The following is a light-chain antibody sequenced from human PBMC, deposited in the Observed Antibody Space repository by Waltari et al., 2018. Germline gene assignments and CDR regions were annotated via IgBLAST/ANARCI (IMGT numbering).Light chain of an antibody. CDR3: AAWDDSLYWV. V-gene: IGLV1-47*03. Sequence: QSVLTQPPSASGTPGQRVTLSCSGSSSNIGINYVSWYQQLPGTAPKLLIYGNNQRPSGVPDRFSGSQSGTSASLAISGLWSEDEADYYCAAWDDSLYWVFGGGTKLTVL. CDR2: GNN. CDR1: SSNIGINY. J-gene: IGLJ3*02.